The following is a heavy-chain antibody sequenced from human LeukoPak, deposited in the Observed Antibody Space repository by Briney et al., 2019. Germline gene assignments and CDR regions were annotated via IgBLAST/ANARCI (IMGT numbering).Heavy chain of an antibody. CDR1: GFSLSYFG. V-gene: IGHV3-21*04. CDR3: AKEPLYYY. J-gene: IGHJ4*02. Sequence: GGSLRLSCAASGFSLSYFGMNWVRQAPGKGLEWVSSISRLSDYIYYADSVKGRFTISRDNSKDTLYLQMNSLRAEDTAVYYCAKEPLYYYWGQGTLVTVSS. CDR2: ISRLSDYI. D-gene: IGHD2-21*01.